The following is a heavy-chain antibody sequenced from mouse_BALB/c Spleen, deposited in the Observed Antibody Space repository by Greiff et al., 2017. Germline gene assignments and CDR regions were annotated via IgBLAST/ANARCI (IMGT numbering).Heavy chain of an antibody. D-gene: IGHD3-1*01. CDR1: GFTFSSFG. CDR2: ISSGSSTI. V-gene: IGHV5-17*02. Sequence: DVMLVESGGGLVQPGGSRKLSCAASGFTFSSFGMHWVRQAPEKGLEWVAYISSGSSTIYYADTVKGRFTISRDNPKNTLFLQMTSLRSEDTAMYYCARSGWDEGYFDYWGQGTTLTVSS. J-gene: IGHJ2*01. CDR3: ARSGWDEGYFDY.